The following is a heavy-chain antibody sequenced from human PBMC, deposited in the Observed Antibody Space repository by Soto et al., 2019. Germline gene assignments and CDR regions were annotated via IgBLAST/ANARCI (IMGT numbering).Heavy chain of an antibody. D-gene: IGHD1-26*01. J-gene: IGHJ4*02. CDR2: IYFDGITT. CDR1: GFTSNTHW. CDR3: ARGGAMGVDY. V-gene: IGHV3-74*01. Sequence: GGSLRLSCTASGFTSNTHWMHWVRQAPGKGLVWVSRIYFDGITTNYADSVKGRLTVSRDNAKNTVYLHVNTLRDEDTAVYYCARGGAMGVDYWGQGTLVTVSS.